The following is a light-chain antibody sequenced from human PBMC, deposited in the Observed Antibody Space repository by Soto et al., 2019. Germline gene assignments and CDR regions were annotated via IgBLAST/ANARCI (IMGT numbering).Light chain of an antibody. CDR2: EVS. J-gene: IGLJ1*01. CDR3: SSYAGSILYV. V-gene: IGLV2-8*01. CDR1: SSDVGGYNY. Sequence: QSVLTQPPSASGSPGQSVTISCTGTSSDVGGYNYVSWYQQHPGKAPKLMIYEVSKRPSGVPDRFSGSKSGSTASLTVSGLQAEDEADYYCSSYAGSILYVFGTGTKVTVL.